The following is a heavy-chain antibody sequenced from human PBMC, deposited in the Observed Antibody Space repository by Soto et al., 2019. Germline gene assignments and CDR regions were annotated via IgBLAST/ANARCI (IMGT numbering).Heavy chain of an antibody. Sequence: SVKVSCKASGGTFSSYAISWVRQAPGQGLEWMGGIIPIFGTANYAQKFQGRVTITADKSTSTAYMELSSLRSEDTAVYYCAGRFGYCTNGVCYNLNYYYDYGMDVWGQGTTVTVSS. V-gene: IGHV1-69*06. CDR2: IIPIFGTA. J-gene: IGHJ6*02. CDR1: GGTFSSYA. D-gene: IGHD2-8*01. CDR3: AGRFGYCTNGVCYNLNYYYDYGMDV.